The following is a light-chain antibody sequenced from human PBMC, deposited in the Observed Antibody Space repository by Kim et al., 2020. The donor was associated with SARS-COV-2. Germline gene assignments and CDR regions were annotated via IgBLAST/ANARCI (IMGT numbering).Light chain of an antibody. V-gene: IGLV2-11*01. CDR1: SNTGSASNY. CDR3: CSFTGTSYV. CDR2: DVT. Sequence: GQSVTSYSTATSNTGSASNYVYWNQPRPGPAPKLMIYDVTARPSRVPARFSGSKSGDTPSLTISGLQAEDEDDYYCCSFTGTSYVFGTGTKVTVL. J-gene: IGLJ1*01.